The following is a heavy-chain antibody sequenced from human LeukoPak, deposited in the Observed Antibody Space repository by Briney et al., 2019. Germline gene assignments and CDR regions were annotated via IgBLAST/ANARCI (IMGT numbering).Heavy chain of an antibody. CDR2: ISSIGSHT. CDR3: AGVLGVRDLAYFDY. V-gene: IGHV3-11*06. Sequence: GGSLRLSCAASGFTFSDYYMSSIRQAPGKGLEWVSYISSIGSHTNYADSVKGRFTTSRDNAKNTLYLQMNSLRAEDTAVYYCAGVLGVRDLAYFDYWGHGTLVTVSS. CDR1: GFTFSDYY. D-gene: IGHD3-10*01. J-gene: IGHJ4*01.